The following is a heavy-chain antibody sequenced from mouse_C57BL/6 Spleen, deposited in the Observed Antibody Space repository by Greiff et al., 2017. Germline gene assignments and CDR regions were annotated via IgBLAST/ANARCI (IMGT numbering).Heavy chain of an antibody. CDR3: TRRGYSNHGAWFAY. J-gene: IGHJ3*01. CDR1: GYTFTDYE. Sequence: QVQLKQSGAELVRPGASVTLSCKASGYTFTDYEMHWVKQTPVHGLEWIGAIDPETGGTAYNQKFKGKAILTADKSSSTAYMELRSLTSEDSAVYYCTRRGYSNHGAWFAYWGQGTLVTVSA. V-gene: IGHV1-15*01. CDR2: IDPETGGT. D-gene: IGHD2-5*01.